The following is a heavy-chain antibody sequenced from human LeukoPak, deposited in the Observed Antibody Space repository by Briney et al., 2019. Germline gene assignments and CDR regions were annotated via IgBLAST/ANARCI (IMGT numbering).Heavy chain of an antibody. J-gene: IGHJ4*02. CDR2: IKHGGRP. CDR1: GGSFSGYY. V-gene: IGHV4-34*01. D-gene: IGHD4-17*01. CDR3: ARESTAATPSFDS. Sequence: SETLSLTCVVSGGSFSGYYWSWIRQPPGKGLEWIGEIKHGGRPNYNPSLKSRVTISVDTSKNQLSLKLSSVTAADTAVYYCARESTAATPSFDSWGQGALVTVSS.